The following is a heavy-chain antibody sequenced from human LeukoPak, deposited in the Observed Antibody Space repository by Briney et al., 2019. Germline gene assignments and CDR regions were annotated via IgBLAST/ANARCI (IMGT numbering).Heavy chain of an antibody. Sequence: PGGSLRLSCAASGFTFSTYAASWVRQAPGKGLVWVSAITGSGGSTYYADSVKGRFTISRDNSKNAFYLQMNSLRAEDTAVYYCARDGPIAAAGNYYYYGMDVWGQGTTVTVSS. CDR3: ARDGPIAAAGNYYYYGMDV. CDR2: ITGSGGST. J-gene: IGHJ6*02. V-gene: IGHV3-23*01. D-gene: IGHD6-13*01. CDR1: GFTFSTYA.